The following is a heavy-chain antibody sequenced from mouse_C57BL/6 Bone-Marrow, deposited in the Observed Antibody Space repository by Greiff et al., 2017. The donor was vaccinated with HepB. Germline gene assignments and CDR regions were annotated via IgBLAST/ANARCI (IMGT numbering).Heavy chain of an antibody. CDR2: ISYDGSN. D-gene: IGHD2-4*01. J-gene: IGHJ4*01. CDR3: ARGYYDYPYYAMDY. CDR1: GYSITSGYY. V-gene: IGHV3-6*01. Sequence: EVKLMESGPGLVKPSQSLSLTCSVTGYSITSGYYWNWIRQFPGNKLEWMGYISYDGSNNYNPSLKNRISITRDTSKNQFFLKLNSVTTEDTATYYCARGYYDYPYYAMDYWGQGTSVTVSS.